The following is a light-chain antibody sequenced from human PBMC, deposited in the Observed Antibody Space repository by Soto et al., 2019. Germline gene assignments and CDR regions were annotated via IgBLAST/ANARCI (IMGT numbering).Light chain of an antibody. CDR1: QYITTY. Sequence: DIQMTQSPSSLSASVGDRVTITCRASQYITTYLNWYQHKPGTAPKLLIYGASSLQSGVPSRFSGNGSGTDFTLTIRGLEPEDAALYYCQQYGSSPITFGQGTRLE. CDR2: GAS. V-gene: IGKV1-39*01. CDR3: QQYGSSPIT. J-gene: IGKJ5*01.